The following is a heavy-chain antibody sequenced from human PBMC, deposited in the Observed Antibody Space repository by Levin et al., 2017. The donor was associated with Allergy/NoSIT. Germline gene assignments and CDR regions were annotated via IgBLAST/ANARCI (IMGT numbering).Heavy chain of an antibody. CDR1: GGTFSSYA. J-gene: IGHJ4*02. CDR3: ARDLRLSGYSDGSDY. CDR2: IIPILGIA. Sequence: SVKVSCKASGGTFSSYAISWVRQAPGQGLEWMGRIIPILGIANYAQKFQGRVTITADKSTSTAYMELSSLRSEDTAVYYCARDLRLSGYSDGSDYWGQGTLVTVSS. D-gene: IGHD5-18*01. V-gene: IGHV1-69*04.